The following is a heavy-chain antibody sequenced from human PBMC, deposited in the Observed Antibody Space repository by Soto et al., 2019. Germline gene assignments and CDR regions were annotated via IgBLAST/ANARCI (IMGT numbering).Heavy chain of an antibody. Sequence: QLQLQESGSGLVKPSQTLSLTCAVSGGSISGGGYSWSWIRQPPGKGLEWIGYIYHSWNNYYNPSLKSPVTISIDGSKNQFSMKLNSVTAADTAVYYCGGSCSSSARSSPKYAVDVWGQGTTVIVSS. D-gene: IGHD2-2*01. V-gene: IGHV4-30-2*01. CDR2: IYHSWNN. CDR3: GGSCSSSARSSPKYAVDV. CDR1: GGSISGGGYS. J-gene: IGHJ6*02.